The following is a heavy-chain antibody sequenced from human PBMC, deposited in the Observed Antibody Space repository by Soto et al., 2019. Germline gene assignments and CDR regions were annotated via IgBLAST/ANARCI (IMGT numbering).Heavy chain of an antibody. Sequence: GESLKISCKTSGYSFTSYWIGWVRQMPGKGMEWMGNIYPYDSDTRYSPSFQGQVTISADTSTPTAYLQWSGMRASDTAMYFCARNLVGSTRGNFDYWGQGTLVTVSS. CDR2: IYPYDSDT. D-gene: IGHD2-2*01. V-gene: IGHV5-51*01. J-gene: IGHJ4*01. CDR1: GYSFTSYW. CDR3: ARNLVGSTRGNFDY.